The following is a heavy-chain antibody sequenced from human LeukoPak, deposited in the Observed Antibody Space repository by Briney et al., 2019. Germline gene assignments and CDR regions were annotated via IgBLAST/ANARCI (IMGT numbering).Heavy chain of an antibody. J-gene: IGHJ4*02. CDR2: TKQDGSEK. CDR3: ALSSGNYAIPFDY. CDR1: GFTFSRNW. V-gene: IGHV3-7*01. D-gene: IGHD1-26*01. Sequence: GGSLRLSCAASGFTFSRNWMSWVRQAPGKGLEWVANTKQDGSEKYYLESVKGRFTISRDNAKSSLYLHMNSLRGEDTAVYYCALSSGNYAIPFDYWGQGTLVTVSS.